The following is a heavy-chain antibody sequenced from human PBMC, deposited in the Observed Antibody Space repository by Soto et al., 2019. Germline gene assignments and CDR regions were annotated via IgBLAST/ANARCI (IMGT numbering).Heavy chain of an antibody. CDR2: ISGSGGTT. V-gene: IGHV3-23*01. CDR1: GFTFSSYA. J-gene: IGHJ4*02. Sequence: EVQLLESGGGLVQPGRSLRLSCAASGFTFSSYAMSWVRQAPGKGLEWVSAISGSGGTTYYADSVKGRFTISRDNCKNTLFRQMTSLRAEDTAVYYCAKFFVETGGSSGWPWSFHYWGQGTLVTVSS. CDR3: AKFFVETGGSSGWPWSFHY. D-gene: IGHD6-25*01.